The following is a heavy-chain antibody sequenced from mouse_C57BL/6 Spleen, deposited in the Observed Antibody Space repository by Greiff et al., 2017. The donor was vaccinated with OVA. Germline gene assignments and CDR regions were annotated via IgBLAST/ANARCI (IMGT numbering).Heavy chain of an antibody. V-gene: IGHV1-7*01. CDR3: AREDYGVASGAY. D-gene: IGHD1-1*01. CDR1: GYTFTSYW. J-gene: IGHJ3*01. CDR2: INPSSGYT. Sequence: VQLQQSGAELAKPGASVKLSCKASGYTFTSYWLHWVKQRPGQGLEWIGYINPSSGYTKYNQKFKDKATLTADKSSSTAYMQLSSLTYEDSAVYDCAREDYGVASGAYWGQGTLVTVSA.